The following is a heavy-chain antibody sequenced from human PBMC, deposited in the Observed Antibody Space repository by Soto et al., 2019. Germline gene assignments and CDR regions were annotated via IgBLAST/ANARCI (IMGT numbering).Heavy chain of an antibody. CDR2: IYYSGST. CDR3: ARSGQWSDFTY. CDR1: GGSVSTGSYD. J-gene: IGHJ4*02. Sequence: SETLSLTCTVSGGSVSTGSYDWSWIRQPPGKGLEWIGYIYYSGSTNYNPSLKSRVTISVDTLKSQFSLKLSSVTAADTAVYYCARSGQWSDFTYWGQGTLVTVSS. V-gene: IGHV4-61*01. D-gene: IGHD6-19*01.